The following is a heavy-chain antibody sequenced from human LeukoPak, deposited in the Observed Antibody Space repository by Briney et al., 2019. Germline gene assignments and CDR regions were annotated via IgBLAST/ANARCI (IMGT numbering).Heavy chain of an antibody. D-gene: IGHD5-18*01. CDR3: AREREIQLNYFDY. Sequence: GGSLRLSCAASGFTFSDYYMSWIRQAPGKGLEWVSYISSSGGTIYYADSVKGRFTISRDNAKNSLYLQMNSLRAEDTAVYYCAREREIQLNYFDYWGQGTLVTVSS. J-gene: IGHJ4*02. V-gene: IGHV3-11*01. CDR1: GFTFSDYY. CDR2: ISSSGGTI.